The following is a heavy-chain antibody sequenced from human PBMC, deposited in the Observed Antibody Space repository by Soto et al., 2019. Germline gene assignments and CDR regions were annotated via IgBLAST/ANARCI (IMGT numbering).Heavy chain of an antibody. J-gene: IGHJ5*02. CDR3: ARVIRGAYYNSPLDT. V-gene: IGHV1-18*01. CDR1: GYTFTSYG. Sequence: ASVKVSCKASGYTFTSYGISWVRQAPGQGLEWMGWISAYNGNTNYAQKLQGRVTMTTDTSTSTAYMELSRLRFDDTAVYYCARVIRGAYYNSPLDTWGQGTVVTVSS. CDR2: ISAYNGNT. D-gene: IGHD3-10*01.